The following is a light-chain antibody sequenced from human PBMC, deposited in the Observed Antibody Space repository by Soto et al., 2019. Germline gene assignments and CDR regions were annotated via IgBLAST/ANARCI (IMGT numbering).Light chain of an antibody. J-gene: IGLJ2*01. CDR3: SSYTSSNTLV. V-gene: IGLV2-14*01. CDR1: SSDVGGYNF. CDR2: EVR. Sequence: QSALTQPASVSGSPGQSITISCTGTSSDVGGYNFVSWYQQHPGKAPKLIIYEVRNRPSGVSNRFSGSKSGNTASLTISGLQAEDEADYYCSSYTSSNTLVFGGGTKLTVL.